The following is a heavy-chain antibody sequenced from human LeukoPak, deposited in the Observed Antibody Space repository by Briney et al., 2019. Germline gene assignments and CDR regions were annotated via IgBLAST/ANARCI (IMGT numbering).Heavy chain of an antibody. V-gene: IGHV3-30-3*01. CDR3: AREPYYYGSGSYGPFDY. Sequence: GGSLRLSCAASGFTFSSYAMHWVRQAPGKGLEWVAVISYDGSNKYYADSVKSRFTISRDNSKNTLYLQMNSLRAEDTAVYYCAREPYYYGSGSYGPFDYWGQGTLVTVSS. CDR2: ISYDGSNK. D-gene: IGHD3-10*01. CDR1: GFTFSSYA. J-gene: IGHJ4*02.